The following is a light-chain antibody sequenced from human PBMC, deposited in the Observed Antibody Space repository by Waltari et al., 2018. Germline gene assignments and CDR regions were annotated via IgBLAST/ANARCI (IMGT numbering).Light chain of an antibody. CDR2: GAS. CDR1: QSIADN. V-gene: IGKV3-15*01. J-gene: IGKJ5*01. Sequence: EIVMTQSPATLSVSPGERATFSCRASQSIADNLAWYQQKPAQAPRLLIYGASTRATGVPARFRGSGSGTEFTRTISSLQSEDVAVYYCQQYNKWPPITFGQGTRLEIK. CDR3: QQYNKWPPIT.